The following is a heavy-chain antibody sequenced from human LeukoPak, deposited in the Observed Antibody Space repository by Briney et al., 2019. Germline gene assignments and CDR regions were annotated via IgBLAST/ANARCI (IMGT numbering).Heavy chain of an antibody. V-gene: IGHV3-30*18. CDR2: ISHDGSNK. CDR3: AKDLLRGTRNTIYYFEY. J-gene: IGHJ4*02. Sequence: PGGSLRLSCAASGFTFSNYGMHWVRQAPGQGLEWVAVISHDGSNKYYGDSVKGRFTISRDNSKNTLFLQMNSLRAEDTAVYYCAKDLLRGTRNTIYYFEYWGQGTLVTVSS. CDR1: GFTFSNYG. D-gene: IGHD3-9*01.